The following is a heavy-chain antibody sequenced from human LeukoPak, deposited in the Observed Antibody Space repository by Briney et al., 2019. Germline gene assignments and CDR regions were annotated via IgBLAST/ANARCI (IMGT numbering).Heavy chain of an antibody. Sequence: SQTLSLTCTVSGGSISSGGYHWSWIRQHPGKGLEWIGNIYYSGTTNYNPSLKSRVTISVDTSKKQFSLRLSSVTAADTAVYYCARHTTGGGDFWGQGTLVTVSS. D-gene: IGHD2-15*01. V-gene: IGHV4-31*03. J-gene: IGHJ4*02. CDR1: GGSISSGGYH. CDR3: ARHTTGGGDF. CDR2: IYYSGTT.